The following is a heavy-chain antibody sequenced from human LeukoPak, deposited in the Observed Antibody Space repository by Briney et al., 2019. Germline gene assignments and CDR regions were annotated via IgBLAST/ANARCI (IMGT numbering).Heavy chain of an antibody. V-gene: IGHV3-23*01. Sequence: GGSLRLSCAASGFTFSSYAMSWVRQAPGKGLEWVSAISGSGGSTYYADSVKGRFTISRDNFKNTLYLQMNSLRAEDTAVYYCAKLGIVVVVAATTWFDPWGQGTLVTVSS. CDR1: GFTFSSYA. D-gene: IGHD2-15*01. J-gene: IGHJ5*02. CDR3: AKLGIVVVVAATTWFDP. CDR2: ISGSGGST.